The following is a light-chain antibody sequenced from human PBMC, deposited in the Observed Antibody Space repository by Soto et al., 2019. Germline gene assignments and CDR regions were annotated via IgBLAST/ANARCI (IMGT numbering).Light chain of an antibody. Sequence: QSALTQPGSVFGSPGQSITFSCTGTSSDVGGYNFVSWYQQHPGKAPKLMIYEVSSRPSGVSNRFSGSKSGNTASLTISGLQPEDEADYYCSSYTTSTTVVFGTGTKVTVL. CDR3: SSYTTSTTVV. J-gene: IGLJ1*01. CDR2: EVS. V-gene: IGLV2-14*03. CDR1: SSDVGGYNF.